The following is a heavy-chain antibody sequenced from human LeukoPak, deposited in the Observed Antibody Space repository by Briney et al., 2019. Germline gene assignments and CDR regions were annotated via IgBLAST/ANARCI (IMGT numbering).Heavy chain of an antibody. CDR2: ISSSSSYI. D-gene: IGHD4-17*01. Sequence: PGGSLRLSCAASGFTFSSYSMNWVRQAPGKGLEWVSSISSSSSYIYYADSVKGRFTISRDNAKNSLYLQMNSLRAEDTAVYYCARDDYGDYVSGCFDPWGQGTLVTVSS. J-gene: IGHJ5*02. CDR3: ARDDYGDYVSGCFDP. V-gene: IGHV3-21*01. CDR1: GFTFSSYS.